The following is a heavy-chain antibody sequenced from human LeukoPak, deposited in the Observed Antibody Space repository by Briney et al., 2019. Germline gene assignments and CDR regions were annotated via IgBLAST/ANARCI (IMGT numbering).Heavy chain of an antibody. J-gene: IGHJ4*02. Sequence: PGGSLRLSCAASGFTFSSYAMHWVRQAPGKGLEWVAVISYDGSNKYYADSVKGRFTISRDNSKNTLYLQMNSLRAEDTAVYYCARGVLRYFDWLSPPFDYWGQGTLVTVSS. CDR2: ISYDGSNK. V-gene: IGHV3-30*04. CDR3: ARGVLRYFDWLSPPFDY. D-gene: IGHD3-9*01. CDR1: GFTFSSYA.